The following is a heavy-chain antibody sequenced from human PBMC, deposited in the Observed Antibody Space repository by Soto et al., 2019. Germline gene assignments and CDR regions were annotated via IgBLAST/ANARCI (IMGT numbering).Heavy chain of an antibody. D-gene: IGHD3-3*01. CDR2: IIPIFGTA. V-gene: IGHV1-69*13. J-gene: IGHJ4*02. CDR3: AAVLRFWEWLSYFDY. CDR1: GGTFSSYA. Sequence: ASVKVSCKASGGTFSSYAISWVRQAPGQGLEWMGGIIPIFGTANYAQKFQGRVTITADESTSTAYMELSSLRSEDTAVYYCAAVLRFWEWLSYFDYWGQGTLVTVSS.